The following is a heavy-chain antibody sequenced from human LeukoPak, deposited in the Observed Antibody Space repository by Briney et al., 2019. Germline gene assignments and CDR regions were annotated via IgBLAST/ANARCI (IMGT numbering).Heavy chain of an antibody. J-gene: IGHJ5*02. CDR3: AKALDYDILTGLADP. D-gene: IGHD3-9*01. V-gene: IGHV3-9*01. Sequence: PGRSLRLSCAASGFTFDDYAMHWVRQAPGKGLEWVSGISWNSGSIGYADSVKGLFTISRDNAKNSLYLQMNSLRAEDTALYYCAKALDYDILTGLADPWGQGTLVTVSS. CDR1: GFTFDDYA. CDR2: ISWNSGSI.